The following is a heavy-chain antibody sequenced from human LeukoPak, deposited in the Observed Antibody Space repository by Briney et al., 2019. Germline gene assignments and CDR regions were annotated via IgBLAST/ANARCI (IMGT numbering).Heavy chain of an antibody. V-gene: IGHV3-7*01. CDR2: IKEDGSEK. CDR3: RRGHYDDST. D-gene: IGHD4-17*01. Sequence: QSGGPLRLSCVGSTITFSTLWMNWVRQTPGKGLEWVANIKEDGSEKHYVDSVKGRFTISRDNAKKSLYLQMNNLRVEDTGVYYCRRGHYDDSTWEPGTLVTVSS. CDR1: TITFSTLW. J-gene: IGHJ5*02.